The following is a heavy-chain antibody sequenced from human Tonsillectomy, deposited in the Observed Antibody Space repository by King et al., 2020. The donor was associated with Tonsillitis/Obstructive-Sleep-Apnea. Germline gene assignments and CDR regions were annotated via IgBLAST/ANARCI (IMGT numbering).Heavy chain of an antibody. Sequence: VQLVESGAEVKKPGESLRISCTGSGYSFTTYWINWVRQMPGKGLEWMGRIDPSDSYINYSPSFQGHVIISADKSLSTAYLQWSSLKASDTAMYYCAKTGDYVWGTYRPTGYYGLDVWGQGTTVTVSS. D-gene: IGHD3-16*02. CDR3: AKTGDYVWGTYRPTGYYGLDV. J-gene: IGHJ6*02. CDR2: IDPSDSYI. CDR1: GYSFTTYW. V-gene: IGHV5-10-1*03.